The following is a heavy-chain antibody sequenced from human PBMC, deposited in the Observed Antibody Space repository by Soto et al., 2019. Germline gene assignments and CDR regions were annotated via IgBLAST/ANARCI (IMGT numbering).Heavy chain of an antibody. J-gene: IGHJ6*02. V-gene: IGHV1-69*12. CDR2: SIPIFGTA. CDR3: ARYCSGGSCYELDYYYGMDV. Sequence: QVQLVQSGAEVKKPGSSVKVSCKASGGTFSSYAISWVRQAPGQGLEWMGGSIPIFGTANYAQKFQGRVTITADESTSTAYMELSSLRSEDTAVYYCARYCSGGSCYELDYYYGMDVWGQGTTVTVSS. D-gene: IGHD2-15*01. CDR1: GGTFSSYA.